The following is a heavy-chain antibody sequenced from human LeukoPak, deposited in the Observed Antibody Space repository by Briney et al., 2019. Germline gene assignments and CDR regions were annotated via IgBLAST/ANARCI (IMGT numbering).Heavy chain of an antibody. J-gene: IGHJ4*02. CDR3: ARSPSGSSMGDY. V-gene: IGHV4-34*01. CDR1: GETFSGYY. Sequence: SETLSLTCAVYGETFSGYYWTWIRQPPGKGLEWIGDISHSGTTNYNPSLKSRITISADTSKNQFSLKMRSVTAADTAVYYCARSPSGSSMGDYWGQGTLVTVSS. D-gene: IGHD6-13*01. CDR2: ISHSGTT.